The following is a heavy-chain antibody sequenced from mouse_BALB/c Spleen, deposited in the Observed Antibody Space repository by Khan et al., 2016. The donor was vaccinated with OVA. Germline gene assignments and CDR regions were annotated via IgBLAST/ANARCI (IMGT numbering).Heavy chain of an antibody. D-gene: IGHD2-13*01. J-gene: IGHJ3*01. CDR2: ISHGGSYT. CDR3: ARGYYGDPFAY. Sequence: EVELVESGGGLVKPGGSLKLSCAASGFTFSDYYMYWVRQTPEKRLEWVATISHGGSYTYYPDSVKGRFTISRDDAKNNLYLQMNSLKSEDTAMYNCARGYYGDPFAYWGQGTLVTVSA. CDR1: GFTFSDYY. V-gene: IGHV5-4*02.